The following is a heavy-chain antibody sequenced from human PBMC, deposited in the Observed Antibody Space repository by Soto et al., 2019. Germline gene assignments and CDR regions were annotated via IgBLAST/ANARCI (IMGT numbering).Heavy chain of an antibody. CDR1: GGSISSGDYY. Sequence: PSETLSLTCTVSGGSISSGDYYWSWIRQPPGKGLERIGYIYYSGSTYYNPSLKSRVTISVDTSKNQFSLKLSSVTAADTAVYYCARRLVGATRDYYYYGMDVWGQGTTVTVSS. CDR2: IYYSGST. V-gene: IGHV4-30-4*01. CDR3: ARRLVGATRDYYYYGMDV. D-gene: IGHD1-26*01. J-gene: IGHJ6*02.